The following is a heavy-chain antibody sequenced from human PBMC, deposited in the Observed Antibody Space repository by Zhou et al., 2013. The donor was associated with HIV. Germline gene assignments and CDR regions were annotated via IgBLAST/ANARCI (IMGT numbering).Heavy chain of an antibody. J-gene: IGHJ5*02. CDR3: ASTGTAMSLWLNWFDP. CDR2: IIPMFGRA. V-gene: IGHV1-69*05. Sequence: QVQLVQSGAEVKKPGSSVNVSCKASGGTFSSYAISWVRQAPGQGLEWMGGIIPMFGRANYEQKFQGRVTITTDESTSTAYMELSSLRSEDTAVYYCASTGTAMSLWLNWFDPWGQGTLVTVSS. D-gene: IGHD5-18*01. CDR1: GGTFSSYA.